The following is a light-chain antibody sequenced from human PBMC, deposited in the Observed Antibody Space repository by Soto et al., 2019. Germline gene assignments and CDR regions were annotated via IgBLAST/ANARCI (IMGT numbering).Light chain of an antibody. J-gene: IGLJ2*01. CDR3: QSYDTSLSGPVV. CDR2: GNI. V-gene: IGLV1-40*01. Sequence: QSALTQPPSVSGAPGQRVTISCTGSSSNIGAGYDVHWYQQLPGTAPKLLIYGNINRPSGVPDRFSGSKSGTSASLAITGLQAEDEADYYCQSYDTSLSGPVVFGGGTQLTVL. CDR1: SSNIGAGYD.